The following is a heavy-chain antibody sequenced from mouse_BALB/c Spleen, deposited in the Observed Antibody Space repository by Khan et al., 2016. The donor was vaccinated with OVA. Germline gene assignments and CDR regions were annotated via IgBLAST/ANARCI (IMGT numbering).Heavy chain of an antibody. CDR3: ARIKKIVATYFDY. CDR1: GYTFTSYW. J-gene: IGHJ2*01. V-gene: IGHV1S81*02. Sequence: QVQLKKPGAELVKAGASVKMSCKASGYTFTSYWMHWVKQRLGQGLEWFAETNPTNGRTYYKEKFKSKATLTVDKSSSTPYMLLSGPTFEDSAVYYCARIKKIVATYFDYWGQGTTLTVSS. D-gene: IGHD1-1*01. CDR2: TNPTNGRT.